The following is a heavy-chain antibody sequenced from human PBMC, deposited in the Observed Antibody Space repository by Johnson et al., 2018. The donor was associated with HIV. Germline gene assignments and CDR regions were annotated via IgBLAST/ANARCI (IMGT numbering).Heavy chain of an antibody. CDR3: ARDGAADNVFDI. Sequence: QVQLVESGGGVVQPGGSLRLSCAASGPTFSDYYMSWTRQDPGKGLEWVAIISYDGNNKYYADSMKGRFTISRDNSKNTLYLQMNSLRAEDTAVYYCARDGAADNVFDIWGQGTLVTVSS. CDR2: ISYDGNNK. D-gene: IGHD3-16*01. V-gene: IGHV3-30*03. CDR1: GPTFSDYY. J-gene: IGHJ3*02.